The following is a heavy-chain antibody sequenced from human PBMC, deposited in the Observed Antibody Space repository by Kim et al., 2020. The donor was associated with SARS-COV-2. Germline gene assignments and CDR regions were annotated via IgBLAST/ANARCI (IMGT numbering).Heavy chain of an antibody. J-gene: IGHJ6*02. CDR1: GGSFSGYS. CDR2: INHSGGL. V-gene: IGHV4-34*01. CDR3: ARGRAGIVPSPILGIGPHYDYFTMDV. D-gene: IGHD7-27*01. Sequence: SETLSLTCAVYGGSFSGYSWNWIRQPPGKGLEWIGEINHSGGLNYNPSLKSRVTISMDTSKNQFSLKVTSVTAADTAFYYCARGRAGIVPSPILGIGPHYDYFTMDVWGHGTTVTVSS.